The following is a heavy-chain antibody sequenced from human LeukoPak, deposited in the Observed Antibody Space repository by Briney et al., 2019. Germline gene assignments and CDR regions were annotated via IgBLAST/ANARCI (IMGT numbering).Heavy chain of an antibody. D-gene: IGHD2-2*01. CDR1: GFTFNNYG. J-gene: IGHJ4*02. Sequence: GKSLRLSCAASGFTFNNYGMHWVRQAPGKGLEWVAVISYDGRNKHYPDSVKGRFTISRDISTDTLWLQMDSLRSEDTAVYYCAKGPLRGTAAAIDYWGQGTLVTVSS. CDR3: AKGPLRGTAAAIDY. CDR2: ISYDGRNK. V-gene: IGHV3-30*18.